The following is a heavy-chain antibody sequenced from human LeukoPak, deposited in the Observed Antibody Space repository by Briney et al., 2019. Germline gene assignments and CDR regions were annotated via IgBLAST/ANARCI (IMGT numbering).Heavy chain of an antibody. D-gene: IGHD3-22*01. J-gene: IGHJ3*02. CDR2: ISSSSSTI. Sequence: GGSLRLSCAASGFTFSSYAMSWVRQAPGQGLEWVSYISSSSSTIYYADSVKGRFTISRDNAKNSLYLQMNSLRAEDTAVYYCAKDYYYDSSGFEFDAFDIWGQGTMVTVSS. CDR3: AKDYYYDSSGFEFDAFDI. CDR1: GFTFSSYA. V-gene: IGHV3-48*01.